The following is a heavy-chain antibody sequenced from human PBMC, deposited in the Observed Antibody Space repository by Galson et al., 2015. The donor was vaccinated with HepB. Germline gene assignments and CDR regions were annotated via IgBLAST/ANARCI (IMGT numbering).Heavy chain of an antibody. CDR3: AKAGCSGGTRYRPPDY. CDR1: GFTFSSYA. CDR2: ISGSGGST. V-gene: IGHV3-23*01. Sequence: SLRLSCAASGFTFSSYAMSWVRQAPGKGLEWVSIISGSGGSTFYADSVKGRFTISRDSSKNTLFLQMNSLRAEDTAIYYCAKAGCSGGTRYRPPDYWGQGTLVTVSS. D-gene: IGHD2-15*01. J-gene: IGHJ4*02.